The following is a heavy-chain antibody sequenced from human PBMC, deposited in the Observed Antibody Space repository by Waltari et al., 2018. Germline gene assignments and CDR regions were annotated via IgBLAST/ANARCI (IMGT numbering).Heavy chain of an antibody. CDR1: GFTFSSYD. V-gene: IGHV3-13*01. D-gene: IGHD3-22*01. CDR2: IGTAGDT. CDR3: ARAAYYDSSGYDAFDI. J-gene: IGHJ3*02. Sequence: EVQLVESGGGLVQPGGSLRLSCAASGFTFSSYDMHWVSQANGKGLEWVSAIGTAGDTYYPGSVKGRFTISRENAKNSLYLQMNSLRAGDTAVYYCARAAYYDSSGYDAFDIWGQGTMVTVSS.